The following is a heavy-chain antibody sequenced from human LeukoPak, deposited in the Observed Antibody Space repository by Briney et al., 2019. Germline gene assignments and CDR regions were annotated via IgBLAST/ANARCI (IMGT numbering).Heavy chain of an antibody. J-gene: IGHJ3*02. CDR1: KFNFNSYG. Sequence: GGSLRLSCTTPKFNFNSYGMTWVRQAPGKGLEWVSSISGSGGNTRYAASVQGRFTISRDNSKNTLYLQMNSLRAEDTAVYYCAKDPNGDYIGAFDIWGQGTMVTVSS. V-gene: IGHV3-23*01. D-gene: IGHD4-17*01. CDR2: ISGSGGNT. CDR3: AKDPNGDYIGAFDI.